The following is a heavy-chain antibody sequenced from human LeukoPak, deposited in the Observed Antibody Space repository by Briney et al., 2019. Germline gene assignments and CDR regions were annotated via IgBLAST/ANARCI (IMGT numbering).Heavy chain of an antibody. V-gene: IGHV1-8*02. CDR1: GYTFTGYY. Sequence: GASVKVSCKASGYTFTGYYMHWVRQATGRGLEWMGWMNPNSGNTGYAQKFQGRVTMTRNTSISTAYMELSSLRSEDTAVYYCARVSGSYYNEVGGDFDYWGQGTLVTVSS. CDR2: MNPNSGNT. CDR3: ARVSGSYYNEVGGDFDY. D-gene: IGHD3-10*01. J-gene: IGHJ4*02.